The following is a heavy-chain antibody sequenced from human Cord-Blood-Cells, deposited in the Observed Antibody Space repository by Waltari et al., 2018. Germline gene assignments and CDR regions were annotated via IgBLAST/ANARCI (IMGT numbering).Heavy chain of an antibody. CDR2: IYYSGST. Sequence: QLQLQALGPGLVKPSETLSLTCTVSGGSIRSSSYYWRWIRTPPRKGLEWIGSIYYSGSTYYNPSLKSRVTISVDTSKNQFSLKLSSVTAADTAVYYCARLVYYYDSSGYRYFDYWGQGTLVTVSS. CDR1: GGSIRSSSYY. D-gene: IGHD3-22*01. J-gene: IGHJ4*02. CDR3: ARLVYYYDSSGYRYFDY. V-gene: IGHV4-39*01.